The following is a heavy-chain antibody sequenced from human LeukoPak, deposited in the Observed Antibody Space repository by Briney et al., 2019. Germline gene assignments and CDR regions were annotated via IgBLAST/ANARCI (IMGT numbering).Heavy chain of an antibody. J-gene: IGHJ4*02. CDR3: AKDPVTYSGSFRIDY. V-gene: IGHV3-30*02. D-gene: IGHD1-26*01. CDR2: IRFDGTSK. Sequence: GWSLRLSCVASGFSFSVYGMHWVRQAPGKGLESLAFIRFDGTSKYYADSVKGRFTISRDNSKNTLYLQMNSLRTEDTAVYYCAKDPVTYSGSFRIDYWGQGTLVTVSS. CDR1: GFSFSVYG.